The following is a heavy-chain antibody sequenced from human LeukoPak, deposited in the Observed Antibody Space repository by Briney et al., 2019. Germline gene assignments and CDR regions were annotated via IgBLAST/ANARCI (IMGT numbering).Heavy chain of an antibody. CDR2: IYPGDSDT. V-gene: IGHV5-51*01. J-gene: IGHJ6*03. CDR3: ARSYSGYDHDGYYYYMDV. D-gene: IGHD5-12*01. CDR1: GYSFTSYW. Sequence: GESLKISCKGSGYSFTSYWIGWVRQMPGKGLEWMGIIYPGDSDTRYSPSFQGQVTISADKSISTAYLKWSSLKASDTAMYYCARSYSGYDHDGYYYYMDVWGKGTTVTVSS.